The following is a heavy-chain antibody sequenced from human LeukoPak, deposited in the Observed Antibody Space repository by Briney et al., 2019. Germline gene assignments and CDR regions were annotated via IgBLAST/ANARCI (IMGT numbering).Heavy chain of an antibody. V-gene: IGHV1-69*13. CDR1: GGTFSSYA. D-gene: IGHD3-9*01. Sequence: PVKVSCKASGGTFSSYAISWVRQAPGQGLEWMGGIIPIFGTANYAQKFQGRVTITADESTSTAYMELSSLRSEDTAVYYCARFYYDILTGYSFDPWGQGTLVTVSS. J-gene: IGHJ5*02. CDR3: ARFYYDILTGYSFDP. CDR2: IIPIFGTA.